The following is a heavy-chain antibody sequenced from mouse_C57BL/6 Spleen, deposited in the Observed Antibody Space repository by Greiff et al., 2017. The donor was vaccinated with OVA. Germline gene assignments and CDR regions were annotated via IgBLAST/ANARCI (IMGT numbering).Heavy chain of an antibody. CDR1: GYTFTSYW. V-gene: IGHV1-52*01. D-gene: IGHD1-1*01. CDR2: IDPSDSET. J-gene: IGHJ3*01. Sequence: QVQLQQPGAELVRPGSSVKLSCKASGYTFTSYWMHWVKQRPIQGLEWIGNIDPSDSETHYNQKFKDKATLTVDKSSSTAYMQLSSLTSEDSAVYYCARLGGTTVPFAYWGQGTLVTVSA. CDR3: ARLGGTTVPFAY.